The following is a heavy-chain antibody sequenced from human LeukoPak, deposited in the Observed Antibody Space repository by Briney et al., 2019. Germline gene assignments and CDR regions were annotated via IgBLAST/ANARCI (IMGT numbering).Heavy chain of an antibody. D-gene: IGHD3-22*01. Sequence: SETLSLTCTVSGGSISSYYWSWIRQPPGKGLEWIGYIYYSGSTNYNPSLKSRGTISVDTSKNQFYLKLSSVTAADTAVYYCASSYYYDSSGYRIPSAEYFHHWGQGTLVTVSS. CDR2: IYYSGST. CDR1: GGSISSYY. J-gene: IGHJ1*01. V-gene: IGHV4-59*01. CDR3: ASSYYYDSSGYRIPSAEYFHH.